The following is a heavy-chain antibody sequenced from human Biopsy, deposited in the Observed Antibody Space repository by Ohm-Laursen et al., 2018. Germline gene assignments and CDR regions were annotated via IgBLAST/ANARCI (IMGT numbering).Heavy chain of an antibody. CDR3: AKDRYNYTPIGGFSMDV. D-gene: IGHD5-18*01. V-gene: IGHV3-30*18. Sequence: SLRLSRTASGFTFNNYGMQWVRQAPGKGLEWVAFIFYDGGNTYYADSVKGRFTISRDNSRDTLYLQMSSLRAEDTAVYYCAKDRYNYTPIGGFSMDVWGQGTTVTVSS. CDR1: GFTFNNYG. J-gene: IGHJ6*02. CDR2: IFYDGGNT.